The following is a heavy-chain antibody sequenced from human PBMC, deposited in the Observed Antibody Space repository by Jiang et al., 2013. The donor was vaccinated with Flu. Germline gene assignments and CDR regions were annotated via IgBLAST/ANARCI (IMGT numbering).Heavy chain of an antibody. CDR1: GFTFNDHY. J-gene: IGHJ6*03. V-gene: IGHV3-72*01. D-gene: IGHD4-23*01. Sequence: AASGFTFNDHYMDWVRQAPGKGLEWVGRTRNKANSYTTEYAASVKGRFTISRDDSKNSLYLQMNSLKTEDTAVYYCARAGAGGKSPYMDVWGKGTTVTVSS. CDR3: ARAGAGGKSPYMDV. CDR2: TRNKANSYTT.